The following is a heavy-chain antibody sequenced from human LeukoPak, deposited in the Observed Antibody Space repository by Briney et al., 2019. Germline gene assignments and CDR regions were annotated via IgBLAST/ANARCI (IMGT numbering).Heavy chain of an antibody. D-gene: IGHD6-19*01. CDR1: GFTFSSYW. J-gene: IGHJ4*02. Sequence: GGSLRLPCAASGFTFSSYWMHWVRQAPGKGLVWVSRINSDGSSTSYADSVKGRFTISRDNAKNTLYLQMNSLRAEDTAVYYCASRIAVAGTGRPNYWGQGTLVTVSS. CDR3: ASRIAVAGTGRPNY. V-gene: IGHV3-74*01. CDR2: INSDGSST.